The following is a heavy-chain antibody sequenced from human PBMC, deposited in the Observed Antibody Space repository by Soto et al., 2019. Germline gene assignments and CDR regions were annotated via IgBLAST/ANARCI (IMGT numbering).Heavy chain of an antibody. D-gene: IGHD3-16*01. CDR2: IYWDDDK. CDR1: GFSLDTWGVG. CDR3: ARALGSWGAYYFDH. Sequence: QITLKESGPTLVRPTQTLTLTCTVSGFSLDTWGVGVGWIRQPPGKAPEWLALIYWDDDKRYSPSLKNRLTITKDTSKNQVVLTLTNMVPVDTVTYYCARALGSWGAYYFDHWGQGTLVTVSS. J-gene: IGHJ4*02. V-gene: IGHV2-5*02.